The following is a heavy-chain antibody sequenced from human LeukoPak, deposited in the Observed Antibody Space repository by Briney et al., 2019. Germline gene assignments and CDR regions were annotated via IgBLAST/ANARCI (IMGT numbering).Heavy chain of an antibody. CDR2: ISGSGGHT. J-gene: IGHJ4*02. CDR1: GFTFSSYA. V-gene: IGHV3-23*01. CDR3: VKNRGIPVAGTVLYYFDS. Sequence: GGSLRLSCAASGFTFSSYAMTWVRQAPGKGLEWVSTISGSGGHTNYAGSVKGRFTISRDNSKNTLYLQLSSLRAEDTAVYYCVKNRGIPVAGTVLYYFDSWGQGTLVTVSS. D-gene: IGHD6-19*01.